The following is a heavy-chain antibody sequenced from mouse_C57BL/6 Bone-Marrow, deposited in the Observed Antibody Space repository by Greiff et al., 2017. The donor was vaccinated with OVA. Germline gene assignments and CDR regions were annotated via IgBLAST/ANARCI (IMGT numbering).Heavy chain of an antibody. D-gene: IGHD4-1*01. CDR2: IDPSDSYT. V-gene: IGHV1-50*01. CDR1: GYTFTSYW. Sequence: QVQLQQSGAELVKPGASVKLSCKASGYTFTSYWMQWVKQRPGQGLEWIGEIDPSDSYTNYNQKFKGKATLTVDTSSSTAYMQLSSLTSEDSAVYYCARRQTGNFDYWGQGTTLTVSS. CDR3: ARRQTGNFDY. J-gene: IGHJ2*01.